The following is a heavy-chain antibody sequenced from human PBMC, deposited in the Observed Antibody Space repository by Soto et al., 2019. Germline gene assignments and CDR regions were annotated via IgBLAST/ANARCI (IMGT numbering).Heavy chain of an antibody. CDR1: GFTFSSYA. CDR2: ISGSGGST. CDR3: AKADRQASRFLEWLHTHRIAAADPYYFDY. V-gene: IGHV3-23*01. Sequence: PGGSLRLSCAASGFTFSSYAMSWVRQAPGKGLEWASAISGSGGSTYYADSVKGRFTISRDNSKNTLYLQMNSLRAEDTAVYYCAKADRQASRFLEWLHTHRIAAADPYYFDYWGQGTLVTVSS. D-gene: IGHD3-3*01. J-gene: IGHJ4*02.